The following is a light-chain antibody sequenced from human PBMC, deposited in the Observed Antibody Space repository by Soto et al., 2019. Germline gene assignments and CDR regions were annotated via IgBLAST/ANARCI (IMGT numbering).Light chain of an antibody. CDR1: QDITSY. CDR2: AAS. CDR3: QQLNSYPVT. J-gene: IGKJ4*01. Sequence: DIQLTQSPSFLSASVGDRVTLTCRASQDITSYLAWYQQKPGKAPKLLIYAASTLQSGVPSRFSGSGSGTEFTLTISSLQPEDFATCYCQQLNSYPVTFGGGTKVEIK. V-gene: IGKV1-9*01.